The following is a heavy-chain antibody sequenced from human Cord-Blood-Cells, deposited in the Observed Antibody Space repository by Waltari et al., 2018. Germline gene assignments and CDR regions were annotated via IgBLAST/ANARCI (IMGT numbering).Heavy chain of an antibody. D-gene: IGHD6-13*01. CDR3: ARWFAAAAGVWFDP. J-gene: IGHJ5*02. CDR1: GFTFSSYT. CDR2: ISSSSSYI. Sequence: EVQLVEAGGGLVKPGGSLRLSCAASGFTFSSYTMNWVRQAPGKGLEWVSSISSSSSYIYYADSVKGRFTISRDNAKNSLYLQMNSLRAEDTAVYYCARWFAAAAGVWFDPWGQGTLVTVSS. V-gene: IGHV3-21*01.